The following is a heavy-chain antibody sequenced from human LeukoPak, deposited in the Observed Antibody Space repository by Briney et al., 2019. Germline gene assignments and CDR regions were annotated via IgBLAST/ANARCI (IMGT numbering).Heavy chain of an antibody. D-gene: IGHD2-15*01. CDR1: GFTFSRYL. CDR3: AREGAINCSGGSCYSYYFDY. V-gene: IGHV3-74*01. J-gene: IGHJ4*02. CDR2: INSDGSTT. Sequence: GGSLRLSCTASGFTFSRYLMHWVRQAPGKGLVGVSRINSDGSTTTYADSVKGRFTVSRDNAKNTLYLQMNSLRAEDTAVYYCAREGAINCSGGSCYSYYFDYWGQGTLVTVSS.